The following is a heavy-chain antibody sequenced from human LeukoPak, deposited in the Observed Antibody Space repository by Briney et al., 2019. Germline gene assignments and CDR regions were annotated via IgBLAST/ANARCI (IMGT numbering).Heavy chain of an antibody. CDR3: ARDSRDCSSTSCSPGDGMDV. V-gene: IGHV1-69*04. Sequence: GASVKVSCKASGDTFSSYTISWVRQAPGQGLEWVGSITPIPGIANYAQKFQGRVTITADKSTSTAYMELSSLRSEDTAVYYCARDSRDCSSTSCSPGDGMDVWGQGTTVTVSS. CDR2: ITPIPGIA. J-gene: IGHJ6*02. CDR1: GDTFSSYT. D-gene: IGHD2-2*01.